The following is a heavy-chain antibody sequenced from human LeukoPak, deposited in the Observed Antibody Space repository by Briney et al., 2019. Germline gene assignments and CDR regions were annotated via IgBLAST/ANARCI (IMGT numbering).Heavy chain of an antibody. D-gene: IGHD3-22*01. CDR3: ARVSLYYYDSGRSLSFDI. Sequence: PGGSLRLSCAASGFHFSSFEMNWIRQAPGKGLEWVSYIDGRGNNIYYADSVKGRFIISRDNAKNSVDLQMNSLRTDDTASYYCARVSLYYYDSGRSLSFDIWGRGTVVTVSS. CDR1: GFHFSSFE. V-gene: IGHV3-48*03. CDR2: IDGRGNNI. J-gene: IGHJ3*02.